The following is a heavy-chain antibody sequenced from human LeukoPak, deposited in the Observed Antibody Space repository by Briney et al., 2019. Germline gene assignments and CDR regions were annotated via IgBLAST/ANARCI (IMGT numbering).Heavy chain of an antibody. Sequence: ASVNVSCKVSGYTLTELSMHWVRQAPGKGLEWMGGFDPEDGETIYAQKFQGRVTMTEDTSTDTAYMELSSLRSEDTAVYYCATGLYYYDSSGYSLTWGQGTLVTVSS. J-gene: IGHJ5*02. CDR3: ATGLYYYDSSGYSLT. D-gene: IGHD3-22*01. CDR1: GYTLTELS. CDR2: FDPEDGET. V-gene: IGHV1-24*01.